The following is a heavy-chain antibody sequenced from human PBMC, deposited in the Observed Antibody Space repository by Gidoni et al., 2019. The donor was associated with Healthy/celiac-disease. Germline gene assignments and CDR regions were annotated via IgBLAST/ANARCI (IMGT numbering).Heavy chain of an antibody. J-gene: IGHJ5*02. D-gene: IGHD6-19*01. CDR1: GFTFSSYA. V-gene: IGHV3-23*01. Sequence: EVQLLESGGGFVQPGGSLSLSCAASGFTFSSYALSWVRQAPGKGLEWVSAISGRGGSTYYADSVKGRFTISRDNSKNTLYLQMNSLRAEDTAVYYCAKAGTILAVAGAWFDPWGQGTLVTVSS. CDR2: ISGRGGST. CDR3: AKAGTILAVAGAWFDP.